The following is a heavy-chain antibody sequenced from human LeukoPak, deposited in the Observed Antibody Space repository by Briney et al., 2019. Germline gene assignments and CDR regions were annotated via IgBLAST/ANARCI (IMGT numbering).Heavy chain of an antibody. V-gene: IGHV3-23*01. D-gene: IGHD3-22*01. CDR3: AKGRSVTYYYDSSGQTAAFDY. Sequence: GGSLRLSCAASGFTFSSYSMNWVRQAPGKGLEWVSAISGSGGSTYYADSVKGRFTISRDNSKNTLYLQMNSLRAEDTAVYYCAKGRSVTYYYDSSGQTAAFDYWGQGTLVTVSS. J-gene: IGHJ4*02. CDR1: GFTFSSYS. CDR2: ISGSGGST.